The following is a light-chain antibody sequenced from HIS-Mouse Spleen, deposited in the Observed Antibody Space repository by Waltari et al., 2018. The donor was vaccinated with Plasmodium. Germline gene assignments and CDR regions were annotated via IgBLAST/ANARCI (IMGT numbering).Light chain of an antibody. V-gene: IGLV3-25*03. CDR3: QSADSSGTYQV. J-gene: IGLJ2*01. CDR2: KDI. CDR1: ALPKQY. Sequence: SYELTQPPSVSVSPGQTARITCSGDALPKQYAYWYQQKTGQAPVLVIYKDIERHSGIPERFSGSSSGTTVTLTISGVQAEDEADYYCQSADSSGTYQVFGGGTKLTVL.